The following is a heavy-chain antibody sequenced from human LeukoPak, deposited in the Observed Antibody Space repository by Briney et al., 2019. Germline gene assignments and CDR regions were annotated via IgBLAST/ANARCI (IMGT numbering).Heavy chain of an antibody. CDR1: GFTFSSYA. J-gene: IGHJ4*02. Sequence: GGSLRLSCSASGFTFSSYAMHWVRQAPGKGLEYVSAISSNGGSTYYADSVKGRFTISRDNSKNTLYLQMSSLRAEDTAVYYCVKGIAYCGGDCYPDDYWGQGTLVTVSS. CDR3: VKGIAYCGGDCYPDDY. D-gene: IGHD2-21*02. CDR2: ISSNGGST. V-gene: IGHV3-64D*06.